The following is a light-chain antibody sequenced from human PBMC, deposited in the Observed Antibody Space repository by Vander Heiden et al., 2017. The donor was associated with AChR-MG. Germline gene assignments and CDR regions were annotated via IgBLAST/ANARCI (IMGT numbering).Light chain of an antibody. J-gene: IGLJ3*02. V-gene: IGLV2-14*03. CDR3: TSHSSSSTLV. Sequence: LTQPASVSRSPVQSITISCTGTSSDIGRYNYVSWYQHHPGKAPQLIIYDVTKRPSGVPNRFSGSKSGSTASLTIAGLQAEDEADFYCTSHSSSSTLVFGGGTKLTVL. CDR1: SSDIGRYNY. CDR2: DVT.